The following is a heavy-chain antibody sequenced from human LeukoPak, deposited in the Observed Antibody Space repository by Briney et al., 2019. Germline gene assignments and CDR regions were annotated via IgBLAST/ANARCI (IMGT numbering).Heavy chain of an antibody. V-gene: IGHV4-30-2*01. CDR1: GGSISSGGYS. D-gene: IGHD6-13*01. CDR2: IYHSGST. CDR3: AAGSVYSSSWVPNFDY. Sequence: SETLSLTCAVSGGSISSGGYSWSWIRQPLGKGLEWIGYIYHSGSTYYNPSLKSRVTISVDRSKNQFSLKLSSVTAADTAVYYCAAGSVYSSSWVPNFDYWGQGTLVTVSS. J-gene: IGHJ4*02.